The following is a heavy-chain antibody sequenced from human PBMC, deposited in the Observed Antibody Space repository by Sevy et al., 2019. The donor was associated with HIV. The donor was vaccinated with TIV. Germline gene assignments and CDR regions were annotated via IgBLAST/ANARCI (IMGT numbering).Heavy chain of an antibody. CDR2: ISGSGRYT. V-gene: IGHV3-23*01. J-gene: IGHJ6*02. D-gene: IGHD2-15*01. CDR1: EFTFSSYA. Sequence: GGSLRLSCAASEFTFSSYAMSWVRHAPGKGLEWVSSISGSGRYTYYADSVEGRFTISRDNSKNTLYVQMNSLRAEDTAVYYCAKGFCSGGTCPRDYYYYGMDVWGQGTTVTVSS. CDR3: AKGFCSGGTCPRDYYYYGMDV.